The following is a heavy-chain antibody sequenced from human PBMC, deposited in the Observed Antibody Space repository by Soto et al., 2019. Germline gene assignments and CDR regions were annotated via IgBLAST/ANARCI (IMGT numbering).Heavy chain of an antibody. CDR1: GGSFSGYY. CDR2: INHSGNT. D-gene: IGHD3-10*01. CDR3: ARTSIELWSSHWYLDL. Sequence: QVQLQQWGAGLLKPSETLSLTWAVYGGSFSGYYWSWIRQPPGKGLEWIGEINHSGNTNYDPSLKSRVTISVDTSKNQFSLKLSSVTAADTAVYFCARTSIELWSSHWYLDLWGRGTLVTVSS. V-gene: IGHV4-34*02. J-gene: IGHJ2*01.